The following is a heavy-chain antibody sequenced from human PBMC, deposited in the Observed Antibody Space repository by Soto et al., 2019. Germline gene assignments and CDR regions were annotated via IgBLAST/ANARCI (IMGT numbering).Heavy chain of an antibody. J-gene: IGHJ4*02. CDR2: IYRGGST. Sequence: EVQLVESGGGLVQPGGSLRLCCAASGFTVSSNYMSWVRQAPGKGLEWVSVIYRGGSTYYADSVKGRFTISRDNSKNTLYLQMNSLRAEYTAVDYCAREVTTAIPDFWGQGTLVTVSS. V-gene: IGHV3-66*01. CDR3: AREVTTAIPDF. CDR1: GFTVSSNY. D-gene: IGHD3-22*01.